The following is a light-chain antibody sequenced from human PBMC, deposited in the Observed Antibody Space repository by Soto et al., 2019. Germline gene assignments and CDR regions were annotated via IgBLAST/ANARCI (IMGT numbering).Light chain of an antibody. CDR3: SSYTRSSTVL. J-gene: IGLJ2*01. CDR1: SNDVGSYNF. Sequence: QSALTQPASVSGSPGQSITISCIGTSNDVGSYNFVSWYQKHPNTAPRLIIYDVSNRPSGVSNRFSCSKSDNTASLTISGLQAEDEADYYCSSYTRSSTVLFGGGTKVTVL. CDR2: DVS. V-gene: IGLV2-14*03.